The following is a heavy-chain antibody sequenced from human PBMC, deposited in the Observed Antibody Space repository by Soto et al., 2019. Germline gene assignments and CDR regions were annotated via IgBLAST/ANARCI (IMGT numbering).Heavy chain of an antibody. V-gene: IGHV4-59*01. CDR3: ARDKYCRGRSCHKHWFDP. Sequence: SETLSLTCTVSGGSISSSYWSWIRQPPGKGLEWLAYIYDDGSANYNPSLKSRATISLDMSKHQFSPKLTSVTAADTAVHYCARDKYCRGRSCHKHWFDPWGHGTLVTVSS. J-gene: IGHJ5*02. CDR2: IYDDGSA. CDR1: GGSISSSY. D-gene: IGHD2-15*01.